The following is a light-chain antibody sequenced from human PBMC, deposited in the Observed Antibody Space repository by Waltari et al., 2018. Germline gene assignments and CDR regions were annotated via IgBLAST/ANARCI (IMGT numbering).Light chain of an antibody. CDR2: DST. J-gene: IGLJ2*01. CDR1: TIRDNT. V-gene: IGLV3-21*03. CDR3: QVWDDTRDQPV. Sequence: SYVLTQPPSVSVAPGKTARISCAGQTIRDNTVSWYHQKPGQAPVVVLYDSTVRPSRIPDRFSGSDPATLTIARVEAGDEADYYCQVWDDTRDQPVFGGGTRLTVL.